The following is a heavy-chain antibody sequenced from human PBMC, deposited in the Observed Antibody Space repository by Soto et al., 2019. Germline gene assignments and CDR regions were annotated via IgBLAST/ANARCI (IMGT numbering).Heavy chain of an antibody. V-gene: IGHV3-30*18. D-gene: IGHD3-22*01. J-gene: IGHJ4*02. Sequence: QTGGSLRLSCAASGFTFSSYGMHWVRQAPGKGLEWVAVISYDGSNKYYADSVKGRFTISRDNSKNTLYLQMNSLRAEDTAVYYCAKGDYYDSSGPFDYWGQGTLVTVSS. CDR1: GFTFSSYG. CDR2: ISYDGSNK. CDR3: AKGDYYDSSGPFDY.